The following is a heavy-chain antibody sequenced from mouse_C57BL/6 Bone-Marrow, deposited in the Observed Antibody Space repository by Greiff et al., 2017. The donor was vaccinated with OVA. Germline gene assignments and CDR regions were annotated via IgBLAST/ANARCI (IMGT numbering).Heavy chain of an antibody. CDR1: GYTFTSYW. V-gene: IGHV1-64*01. CDR3: ARGLSRYFEV. J-gene: IGHJ1*03. Sequence: QVQLQQPGAELVKPGASVKLSCKASGYTFTSYWMHLVKQRPGQVLEWIGMIHPNSGSTNYNEKFKSKATLTVDKSSSTAYMQLSSLTSEDSAVYYCARGLSRYFEVWGTGTTVTVSS. CDR2: IHPNSGST.